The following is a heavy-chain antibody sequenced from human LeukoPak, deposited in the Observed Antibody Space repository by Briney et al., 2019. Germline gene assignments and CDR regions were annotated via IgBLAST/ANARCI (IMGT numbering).Heavy chain of an antibody. Sequence: PGGSLRLSCAGSGFTFSNYSLNWVRQAPGKGLEWVSSISKGSGYIYQTDSVKGRFTISRDNAKNTLYLQMNSLRAEDTAVYYCARVLRGSYYGNWFDPWGQGTLVTVSS. J-gene: IGHJ5*02. CDR1: GFTFSNYS. D-gene: IGHD1-26*01. CDR3: ARVLRGSYYGNWFDP. V-gene: IGHV3-21*01. CDR2: ISKGSGYI.